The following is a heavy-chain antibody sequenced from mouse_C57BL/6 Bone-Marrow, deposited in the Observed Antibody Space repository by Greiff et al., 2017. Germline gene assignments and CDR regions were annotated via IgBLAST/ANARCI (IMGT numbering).Heavy chain of an antibody. J-gene: IGHJ3*01. Sequence: VQRVESGTELVKPGASVKLSCKASGYTFTSYWMHWVKQRPGQGLEWIGNINPSNGGTNYNEKFKSKATLTVDKSSSTDYMQLSSLTSEDSAVYYCASSPGYDGAYWGQGTLVTVSA. CDR2: INPSNGGT. D-gene: IGHD2-2*01. CDR1: GYTFTSYW. V-gene: IGHV1-53*01. CDR3: ASSPGYDGAY.